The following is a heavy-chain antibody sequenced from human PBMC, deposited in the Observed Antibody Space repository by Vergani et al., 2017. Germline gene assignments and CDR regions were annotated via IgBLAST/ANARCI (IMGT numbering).Heavy chain of an antibody. D-gene: IGHD5-12*01. CDR1: GGSINTGAYY. J-gene: IGHJ1*01. Sequence: QVQLQESGPRLVRPSQTLSLTCTVSGGSINTGAYYWSWIRQPAGKGLEWIGRVYTSGMTNYNPSLKSRVTILVDRSKSQLSLKLTSVTAGDTAVYFCARELSGYEHWGQGTLVTVSS. V-gene: IGHV4-61*02. CDR3: ARELSGYEH. CDR2: VYTSGMT.